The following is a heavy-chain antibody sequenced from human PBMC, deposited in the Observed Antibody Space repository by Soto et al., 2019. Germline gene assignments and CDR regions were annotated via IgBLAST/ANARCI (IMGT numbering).Heavy chain of an antibody. V-gene: IGHV3-23*01. CDR1: GFTFSSYA. Sequence: GGSLRLSCAASGFTFSSYAMSWVRQAPGKGLEWVSAISGSGGSTYYAGSVKGRFTISRDNSKNTLYLQMNSLRAEDTAVYYCAKLGIQLWYYFDYWGQGTLVTVSS. CDR3: AKLGIQLWYYFDY. D-gene: IGHD5-18*01. J-gene: IGHJ4*02. CDR2: ISGSGGST.